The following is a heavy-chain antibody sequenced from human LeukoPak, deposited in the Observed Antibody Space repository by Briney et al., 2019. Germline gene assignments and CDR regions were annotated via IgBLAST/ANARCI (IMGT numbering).Heavy chain of an antibody. CDR3: ARHEGGSSSLSRAYGMDV. Sequence: GGSLRLSCAASGFTFSSYWMSWVRQAPGKGLEGVANIKQDGSEKYYVDSVKGRFTISRDNAKNSLYLQMNSLRAEAAAVYYCARHEGGSSSLSRAYGMDVWGQGTTVTVSS. CDR2: IKQDGSEK. V-gene: IGHV3-7*01. J-gene: IGHJ6*02. D-gene: IGHD6-6*01. CDR1: GFTFSSYW.